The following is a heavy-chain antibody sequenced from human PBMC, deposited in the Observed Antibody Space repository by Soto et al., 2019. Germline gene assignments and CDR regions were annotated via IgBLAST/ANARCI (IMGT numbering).Heavy chain of an antibody. CDR1: GFTVSSNY. CDR3: ARNGHNVPLYFDL. J-gene: IGHJ2*01. CDR2: IYSGGST. Sequence: GGSLRLSCAASGFTVSSNYMSWVRQAPGKGLEWVSIIYSGGSTYYADSVKGRFTISRDNSNNTLYLQMNSLRAEDTAVYYCARNGHNVPLYFDLWGRGTLVTVSS. D-gene: IGHD2-8*01. V-gene: IGHV3-66*01.